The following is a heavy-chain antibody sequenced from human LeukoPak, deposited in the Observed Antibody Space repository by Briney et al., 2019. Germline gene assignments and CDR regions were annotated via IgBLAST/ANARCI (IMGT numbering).Heavy chain of an antibody. Sequence: GRSLRLSCAASGFTFSGHWMHWVRQAPGKGLVWVSYISSSSSTIYYADSVKGRFTISRDNSKNTLYLQMNSLRAEDTAVYYCAKDVQGIAAAGTGWFDPWGQGTLVTVSS. CDR2: ISSSSSTI. D-gene: IGHD6-13*01. J-gene: IGHJ5*02. CDR1: GFTFSGHW. V-gene: IGHV3-48*01. CDR3: AKDVQGIAAAGTGWFDP.